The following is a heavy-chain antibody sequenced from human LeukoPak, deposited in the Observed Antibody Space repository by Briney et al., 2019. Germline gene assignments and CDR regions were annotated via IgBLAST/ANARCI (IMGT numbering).Heavy chain of an antibody. CDR2: IYPCDSDT. D-gene: IGHD2-21*02. V-gene: IGHV5-51*01. Sequence: RAGESLKISCKGSGYSFTSYWIGWVRQMPGKGLEWMGIIYPCDSDTRYSPSFQGQVTTSADKSISTAYLQWSSLKASDTAMYYCARYYCGGDCYPQDYWGQGTLVTVSS. CDR1: GYSFTSYW. J-gene: IGHJ4*02. CDR3: ARYYCGGDCYPQDY.